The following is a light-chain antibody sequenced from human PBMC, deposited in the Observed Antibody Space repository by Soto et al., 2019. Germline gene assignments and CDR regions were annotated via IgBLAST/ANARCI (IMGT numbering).Light chain of an antibody. Sequence: QSVLTQPRSVSGYPGQSVTISCTGTSSDVGGYNSVSWYQQHPGKAPKLMIYDVSKRPSGVPDRFSGSKSGNTASLTISGLQAEYEADYYCFSYAGSYIYVFGTGTKVTVL. J-gene: IGLJ1*01. CDR2: DVS. CDR1: SSDVGGYNS. CDR3: FSYAGSYIYV. V-gene: IGLV2-11*01.